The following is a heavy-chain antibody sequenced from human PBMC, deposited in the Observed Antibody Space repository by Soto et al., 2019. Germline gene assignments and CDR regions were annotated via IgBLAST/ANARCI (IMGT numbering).Heavy chain of an antibody. V-gene: IGHV1-18*01. J-gene: IGHJ4*02. D-gene: IGHD3-10*01. CDR3: ARVPSRSGRGLIDY. CDR2: ISAYNGNT. CDR1: GYTFTSYG. Sequence: QVQLVQSGAEVKKPGASVKVSCKASGYTFTSYGISWVRQAPGQGLEWMGWISAYNGNTNYAQKLQGRVTMTTDTSTRTDYMELRRLRSDDPAVYYCARVPSRSGRGLIDYWGQGTLVTVSS.